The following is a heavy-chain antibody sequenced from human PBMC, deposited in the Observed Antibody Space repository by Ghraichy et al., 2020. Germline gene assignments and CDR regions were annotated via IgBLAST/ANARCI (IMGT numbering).Heavy chain of an antibody. CDR2: ISGSGGST. CDR1: GFTFSSYV. CDR3: AKASYSSSWYWEGGYYYYGMDV. Sequence: GGSLRLSCAASGFTFSSYVMSWVRQAPGKGLEWVSAISGSGGSTYYADSVKGRFTISRDNSKNTLYLQMNSLRAEDTAVYYCAKASYSSSWYWEGGYYYYGMDVWGQGTTVTVSS. J-gene: IGHJ6*02. V-gene: IGHV3-23*01. D-gene: IGHD6-13*01.